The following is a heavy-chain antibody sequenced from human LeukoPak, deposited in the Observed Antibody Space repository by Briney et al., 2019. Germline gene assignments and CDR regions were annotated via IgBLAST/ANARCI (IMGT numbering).Heavy chain of an antibody. CDR1: GFTFSSYW. D-gene: IGHD3-22*01. V-gene: IGHV3-7*01. CDR3: ARSLLYYYDSSGKPLADYYYYMDV. Sequence: GGSLRLSCAASGFTFSSYWMSWVRQAPGKGLEWVANIKQDGSEKYYVDSVKGRFTISRDNAKNSLYLQMNSLRAEDTAVYYCARSLLYYYDSSGKPLADYYYYMDVWGKGTTVTVSS. CDR2: IKQDGSEK. J-gene: IGHJ6*03.